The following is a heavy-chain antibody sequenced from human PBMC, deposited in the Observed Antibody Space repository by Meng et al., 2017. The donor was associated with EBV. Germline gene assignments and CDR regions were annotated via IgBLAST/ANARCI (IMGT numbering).Heavy chain of an antibody. CDR3: ARGPYYYDSSGYYYGEFDP. J-gene: IGHJ5*02. CDR2: MNPNSGNT. D-gene: IGHD3-22*01. V-gene: IGHV1-8*01. Sequence: QVRWWRVGVEWKNPGASVKVSCKATGYTFTSYGINWVLQATGQGLEWMGWMNPNSGNTGYAQKFQGRVTMTRNTSISTAYMELSSLRSEDTAVYYCARGPYYYDSSGYYYGEFDPWGQGTLVTVSS. CDR1: GYTFTSYG.